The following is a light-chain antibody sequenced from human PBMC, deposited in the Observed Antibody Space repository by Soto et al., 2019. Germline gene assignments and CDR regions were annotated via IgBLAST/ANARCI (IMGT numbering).Light chain of an antibody. CDR1: QSVSSY. J-gene: IGKJ2*01. Sequence: EIVLTQSPATLSLSPGERATLSCRASQSVSSYLAWYQQKPGQAPRLLIYDASNRATGIPARFSGSGSGTDFTLTISSQEPEDFAVYYCQRRSNWPPYTFGQGTKLEIK. V-gene: IGKV3-11*01. CDR2: DAS. CDR3: QRRSNWPPYT.